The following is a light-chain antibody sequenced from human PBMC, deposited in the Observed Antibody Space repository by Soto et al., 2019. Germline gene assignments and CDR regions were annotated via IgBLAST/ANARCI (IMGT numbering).Light chain of an antibody. CDR2: KVT. CDR3: CSYAGSSEV. CDR1: SSDVASYDL. V-gene: IGLV2-23*02. J-gene: IGLJ1*01. Sequence: QSALTQPASVSGSPGQSITISCTGSSSDVASYDLVSWYQQHPGKAPKLMIYKVTKRPSGVSNRFSGSKSGNTASLTISGLQAEDEAKYYCCSYAGSSEVFGSGTKLTVL.